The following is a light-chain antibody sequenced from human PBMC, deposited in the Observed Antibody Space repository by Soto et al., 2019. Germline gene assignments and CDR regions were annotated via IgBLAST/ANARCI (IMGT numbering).Light chain of an antibody. CDR1: SSDVGAYKY. J-gene: IGLJ1*01. CDR3: SSYSRNTLVV. V-gene: IGLV2-14*01. CDR2: EAT. Sequence: QSVLTQPASVSGSPGQSITISCAGTSSDVGAYKYVSWYQQHPGKAPKLLIYEATNRPSGVSDRFSASKSDNTASLTISGLQAEDEADYYCSSYSRNTLVVFGTGTKVTVL.